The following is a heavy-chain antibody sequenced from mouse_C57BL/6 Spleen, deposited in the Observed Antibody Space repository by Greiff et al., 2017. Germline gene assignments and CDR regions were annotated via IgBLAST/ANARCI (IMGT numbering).Heavy chain of an antibody. CDR3: ARRLTGNTFAY. CDR1: GYTFTDYY. V-gene: IGHV1-19*01. J-gene: IGHJ3*01. Sequence: EVKLQESGPVLVKPGASVKMSCKASGYTFTDYYMNWVKQSHGKSLEWIGVINPYNGGTSYNQKFKGKATLTVDKSSSTAYMELNSLTSEDSTVYYCARRLTGNTFAYWGQGTLVTVSA. D-gene: IGHD4-1*01. CDR2: INPYNGGT.